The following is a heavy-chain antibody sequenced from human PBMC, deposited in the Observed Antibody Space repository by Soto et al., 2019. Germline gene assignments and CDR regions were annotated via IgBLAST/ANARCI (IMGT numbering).Heavy chain of an antibody. CDR1: GGSISSSSYY. J-gene: IGHJ4*02. V-gene: IGHV4-39*01. Sequence: QLRLQESGPGLVKPSETLSLTCTVSGGSISSSSYYWGWIRQPPGKGLEWIGSIYYSGSTYYNPSLKSRVTIAVDTSKNQFSLKLSSVTAADTAVYYCARREYYSGYDPYYLDYWGQGTLVTVSS. D-gene: IGHD5-12*01. CDR2: IYYSGST. CDR3: ARREYYSGYDPYYLDY.